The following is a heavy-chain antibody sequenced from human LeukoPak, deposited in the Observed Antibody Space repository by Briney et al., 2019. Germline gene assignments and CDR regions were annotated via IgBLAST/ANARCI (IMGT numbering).Heavy chain of an antibody. V-gene: IGHV1-2*02. J-gene: IGHJ4*02. CDR1: GYTFTDYY. CDR3: ARIGYNHYFDY. Sequence: ASVTVCCKASGYTFTDYYLHWVRQAPGQGLEWMGWINPNSGGTIYAQTFQGRVTMTRDTSITTAYMELGRLRSDDTAVYFCARIGYNHYFDYWGQGTLVTVSA. CDR2: INPNSGGT. D-gene: IGHD5-24*01.